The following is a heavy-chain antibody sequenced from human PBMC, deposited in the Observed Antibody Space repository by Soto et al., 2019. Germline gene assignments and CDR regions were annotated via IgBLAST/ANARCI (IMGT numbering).Heavy chain of an antibody. D-gene: IGHD3-3*01. Sequence: ASVKVSCKASGYTFTSYGISWVRQAPGQGLEWMGWISAYNGNTNYAQKLQGRVTMTTDTSTSTAYMELRSLRSDDTAVYYCARDREYDFWSGYYTARGSAGNNWFDPWGQGTLVTVSS. CDR2: ISAYNGNT. V-gene: IGHV1-18*01. CDR1: GYTFTSYG. J-gene: IGHJ5*02. CDR3: ARDREYDFWSGYYTARGSAGNNWFDP.